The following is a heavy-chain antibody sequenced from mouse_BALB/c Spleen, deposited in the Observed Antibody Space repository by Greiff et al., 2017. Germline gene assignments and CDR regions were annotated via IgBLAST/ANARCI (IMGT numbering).Heavy chain of an antibody. J-gene: IGHJ2*01. Sequence: QVHVKQSGPELVKPGASVKISCKASGYAFSSSWMNWVKQRPGQGLEWIGRIYPGDGDTNYNGKFKGKATLTADKSSSTAYMQLSSLTSVDSAVYFCARSGAGTRYFDYWGQGTTLTVSS. D-gene: IGHD4-1*01. CDR2: IYPGDGDT. V-gene: IGHV1-82*01. CDR1: GYAFSSSW. CDR3: ARSGAGTRYFDY.